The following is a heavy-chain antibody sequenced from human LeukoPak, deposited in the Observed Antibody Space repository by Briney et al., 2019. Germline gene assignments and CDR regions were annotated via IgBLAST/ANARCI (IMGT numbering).Heavy chain of an antibody. V-gene: IGHV3-7*01. CDR2: IKQDGSET. Sequence: GGSLRLSCAASGFTFSTHWMSWVRQAPGKGLEWVANIKQDGSETYYVDSVKGRFTISRDNAKNSLYLQMNSLRAEDTAVYYCARDGYYYDILTGYNKIERGTFDYWGQGTLVTVSS. J-gene: IGHJ4*02. CDR3: ARDGYYYDILTGYNKIERGTFDY. D-gene: IGHD3-9*01. CDR1: GFTFSTHW.